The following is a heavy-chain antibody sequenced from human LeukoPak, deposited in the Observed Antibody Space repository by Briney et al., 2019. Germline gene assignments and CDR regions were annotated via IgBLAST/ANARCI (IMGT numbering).Heavy chain of an antibody. V-gene: IGHV5-10-1*01. D-gene: IGHD3-22*01. CDR1: GYSFTSYW. Sequence: GESLKISCKGSGYSFTSYWIGWVRQMPGKGLEWMGRIDPSDSYTNYSPSFQGHVTLSADKSISTAYLQWSSLQASDTAMYYCARHSVAGYDTSGYYGSFDYWGQGTLVTVSS. CDR3: ARHSVAGYDTSGYYGSFDY. CDR2: IDPSDSYT. J-gene: IGHJ4*02.